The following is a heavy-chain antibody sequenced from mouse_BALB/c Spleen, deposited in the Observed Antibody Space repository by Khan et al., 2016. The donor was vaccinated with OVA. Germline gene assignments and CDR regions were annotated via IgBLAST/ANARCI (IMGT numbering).Heavy chain of an antibody. CDR3: ARPVYAGYFGG. D-gene: IGHD1-1*01. CDR1: GFSLTSYG. CDR2: IWSDGRT. Sequence: QVQLKESGPGPVAPSQSLSITCTISGFSLTSYGVHWVRQPAGKGLEWLVVIWSDGRTTYNSALKSRLSISKDNSKSQVFLKVNRLQTDDTAIYYCARPVYAGYFGGWGAGNTVTGSS. V-gene: IGHV2-6-1*01. J-gene: IGHJ1*01.